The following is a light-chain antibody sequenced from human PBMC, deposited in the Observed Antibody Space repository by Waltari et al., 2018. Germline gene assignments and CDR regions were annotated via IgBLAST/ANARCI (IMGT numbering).Light chain of an antibody. CDR1: QDIRNS. CDR2: ATS. Sequence: DIQMTQFPSSLSASVGDRVTITCRASQDIRNSLAWYQLKPGKAPKDLIYATSTLYSGVASRFRGSGSGTEFTLTISSLQPEDVATYYCQKYNDAPWTFGRGTRVEIK. CDR3: QKYNDAPWT. J-gene: IGKJ1*01. V-gene: IGKV1-27*01.